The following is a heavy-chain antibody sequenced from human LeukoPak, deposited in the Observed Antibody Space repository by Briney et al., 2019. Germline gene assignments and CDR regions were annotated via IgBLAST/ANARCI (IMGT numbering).Heavy chain of an antibody. CDR1: GFTVSSNY. Sequence: PGGSLRLSCAASGFTVSSNYMSWVRQAPGKGLEWIGSIYYSGSTNYNPSLKSRVTISVDTSKNQFSLKLSSVTAADTAVYYCARGLAVVFHRVRYFDYWGQGTLVTVSS. J-gene: IGHJ4*02. D-gene: IGHD6-19*01. CDR3: ARGLAVVFHRVRYFDY. CDR2: IYYSGST. V-gene: IGHV4-59*02.